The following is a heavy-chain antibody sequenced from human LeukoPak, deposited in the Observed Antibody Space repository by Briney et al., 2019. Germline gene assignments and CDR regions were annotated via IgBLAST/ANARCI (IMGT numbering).Heavy chain of an antibody. CDR3: ASEWLGIAAARWFDP. D-gene: IGHD6-13*01. CDR1: GGSISSYY. CDR2: IYYSGST. J-gene: IGHJ5*02. V-gene: IGHV4-59*01. Sequence: SETLSLTCTVSGGSISSYYWSWIRQPPGEGLEWIGYIYYSGSTNYNPSLKSRVTISLDTSKNQFSLKLSSVTAADTAVYYCASEWLGIAAARWFDPWGQGTLVTVSS.